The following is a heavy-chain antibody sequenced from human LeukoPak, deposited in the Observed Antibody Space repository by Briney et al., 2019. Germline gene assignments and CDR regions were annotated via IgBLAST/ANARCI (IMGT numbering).Heavy chain of an antibody. CDR1: GGSITYYY. CDR3: ARQSGGSYVYFDY. J-gene: IGHJ4*02. Sequence: SETLSLTCTVSGGSITYYYWSWIRQPAGSGLEWIGRVSSTENTNYNPSLRSRVTISPDKSKNQFSLKLTSVTAADTAVYYCARQSGGSYVYFDYWGQGALVTVSS. D-gene: IGHD3-22*01. V-gene: IGHV4-4*07. CDR2: VSSTENT.